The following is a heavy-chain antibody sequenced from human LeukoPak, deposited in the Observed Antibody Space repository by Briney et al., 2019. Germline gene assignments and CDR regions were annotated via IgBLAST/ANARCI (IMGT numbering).Heavy chain of an antibody. CDR1: GFSFNTYS. J-gene: IGHJ4*02. V-gene: IGHV3-30*02. CDR3: AKRDNGGDSGIDY. Sequence: GGSLRLSCVASGFSFNTYSMHWVRQAPGKGPEWVAFIRNDGSKKFYADALKGRFTISRDNSKNTLYLQVNSLRLDDTAVYYCAKRDNGGDSGIDYWGQGTLVTVSS. CDR2: IRNDGSKK. D-gene: IGHD4-23*01.